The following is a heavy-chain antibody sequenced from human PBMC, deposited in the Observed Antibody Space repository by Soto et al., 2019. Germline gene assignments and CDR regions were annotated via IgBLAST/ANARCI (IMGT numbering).Heavy chain of an antibody. CDR1: GDSVSSNSAA. D-gene: IGHD1-1*01. CDR3: PRKSAGTGLDS. CDR2: TYYRSNWYN. Sequence: SQTLSLTCAISGDSVSSNSAAWNWIRHPTSTGLERLGKTYYRSNWYNDYAVSVKSRITINADTSKHQFSLQLKSVTPEHTAVYYCPRKSAGTGLDSWGQRTLDPVSS. V-gene: IGHV6-1*01. J-gene: IGHJ4*02.